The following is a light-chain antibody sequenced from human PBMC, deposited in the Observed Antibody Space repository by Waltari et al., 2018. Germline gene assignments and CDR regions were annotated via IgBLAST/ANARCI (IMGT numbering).Light chain of an antibody. J-gene: IGLJ7*01. V-gene: IGLV2-11*01. CDR2: DVA. CDR1: SSDVGNYNF. CDR3: CSYAGSFTVV. Sequence: QSALTQPRSVSGSPGQSVNIPCSGTSSDVGNYNFVSWYQQHPGNPPKLMIYDVAKRPSGVPDRFSGSKSGNTASLTISGLQTEDEADYYCCSYAGSFTVVFGGGTQLTFL.